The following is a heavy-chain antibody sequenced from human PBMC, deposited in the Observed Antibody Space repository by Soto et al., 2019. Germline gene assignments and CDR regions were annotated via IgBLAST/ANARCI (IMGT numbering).Heavy chain of an antibody. J-gene: IGHJ5*02. CDR3: TRAHYDFWSGYIMGEQIKYDP. CDR1: GFTFGDYA. CDR2: IRSKAYGGTT. Sequence: GGSLRLSCTASGFTFGDYAMSWFRQAPGKGLEWVGFIRSKAYGGTTEYAASVKGRFTISRDDSKSIAYLQMNSLKTEDTAVYYCTRAHYDFWSGYIMGEQIKYDPWGQGTLVTVSS. V-gene: IGHV3-49*03. D-gene: IGHD3-3*01.